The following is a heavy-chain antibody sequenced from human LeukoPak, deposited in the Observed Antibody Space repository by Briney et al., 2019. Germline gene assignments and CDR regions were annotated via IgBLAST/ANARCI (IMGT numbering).Heavy chain of an antibody. CDR3: ATIYDFWSGLGNYFDY. D-gene: IGHD3-3*01. J-gene: IGHJ4*02. CDR1: GGTFSSYA. Sequence: ASVKVSCKASGGTFSSYAISWVRQAPGQGLEWMGGIIPIFGTANYAQKFQGRVTMTEDTSTDTAYMELSSLRSEDTAVYYCATIYDFWSGLGNYFDYWGQGTLVTVSS. CDR2: IIPIFGTA. V-gene: IGHV1-69*06.